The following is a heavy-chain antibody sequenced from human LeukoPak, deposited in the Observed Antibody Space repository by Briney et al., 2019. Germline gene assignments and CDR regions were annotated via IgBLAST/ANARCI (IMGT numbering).Heavy chain of an antibody. CDR3: AREGPPNYYYYMDV. V-gene: IGHV4-4*07. CDR1: DGSLSSYY. CDR2: IYSSGNA. J-gene: IGHJ6*03. Sequence: SETLSLTCTVPDGSLSSYYWSWIRQPAGEGLEWIGRIYSSGNAHYNPSLKSRVTMSVDTSKNQFSLNLTSVTAADTATYYCAREGPPNYYYYMDVWGTGTTVTIAS.